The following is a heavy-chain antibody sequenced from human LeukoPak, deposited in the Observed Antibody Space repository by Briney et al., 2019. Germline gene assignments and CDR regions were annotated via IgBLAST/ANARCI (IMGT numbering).Heavy chain of an antibody. CDR1: GFTFSSYS. D-gene: IGHD6-13*01. V-gene: IGHV3-21*01. Sequence: GGSLRLSCAASGFTFSSYSMNWVRQAPGKGLEWVSSISSSSSYIYYADSVKGRFTISRDNAKNSLYLQMNSLRAEDTAVYYCARDSYSSSWYGYFQHWGQGTLVTVSS. CDR3: ARDSYSSSWYGYFQH. J-gene: IGHJ1*01. CDR2: ISSSSSYI.